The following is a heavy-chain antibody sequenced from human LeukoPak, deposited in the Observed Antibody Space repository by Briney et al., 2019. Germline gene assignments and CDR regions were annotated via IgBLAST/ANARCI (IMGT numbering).Heavy chain of an antibody. CDR1: RFTFSASA. D-gene: IGHD4-17*01. CDR2: IYYSGST. J-gene: IGHJ5*02. V-gene: IGHV4-59*08. Sequence: PGGSLTLSCASSRFTFSASAVHWIGPPPGKGVEWIGYIYYSGSTNYNPSIKSRLTISVDTSKKQFSPNLSSVTAADTAVYYCERGMTTGPDPWGQGTLVTVSS. CDR3: ERGMTTGPDP.